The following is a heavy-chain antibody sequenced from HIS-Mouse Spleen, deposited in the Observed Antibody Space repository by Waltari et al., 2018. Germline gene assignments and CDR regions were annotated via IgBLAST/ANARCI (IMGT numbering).Heavy chain of an antibody. CDR2: IYYSGST. CDR3: AGIAVAGTNYFDY. J-gene: IGHJ4*02. Sequence: QLQLQESGPGLVKPSETLSLTCTVSGGSISRSSSYWGWIRQPPGKGLEWIGSIYYSGSTYYNPSLKSRVTISVDTSKNQFSLKLSSVTAADTAVYYCAGIAVAGTNYFDYWGQGTLVTVSS. CDR1: GGSISRSSSY. D-gene: IGHD6-19*01. V-gene: IGHV4-39*01.